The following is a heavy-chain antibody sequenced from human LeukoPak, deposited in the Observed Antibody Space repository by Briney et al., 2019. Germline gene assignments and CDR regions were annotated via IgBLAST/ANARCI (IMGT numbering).Heavy chain of an antibody. Sequence: ASVKVSCKASGYAFTSYAMHWVCQAPGQRLEWMGWISAGNGNTKYSQNFQGRVTFISNTSATTAFMELSSLRSEDAAVYYRTRDSGSGNNDYWGQGTLVTVSS. CDR3: TRDSGSGNNDY. CDR2: ISAGNGNT. V-gene: IGHV1-3*01. J-gene: IGHJ4*02. CDR1: GYAFTSYA. D-gene: IGHD1-26*01.